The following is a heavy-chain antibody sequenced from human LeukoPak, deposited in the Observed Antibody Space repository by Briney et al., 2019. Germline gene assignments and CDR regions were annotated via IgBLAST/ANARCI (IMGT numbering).Heavy chain of an antibody. CDR2: INHSGST. Sequence: SETLSLTCAVYGGSFSGYYWSWIRQPPGKGLEWIGEINHSGSTNYNPSLKSRVTISVDTSKNQFSLKLSSVTAADTAVYYCARGPPPYGSGSYFRPRGFDYWGQGTLVTVSS. D-gene: IGHD3-10*01. V-gene: IGHV4-34*01. J-gene: IGHJ4*02. CDR1: GGSFSGYY. CDR3: ARGPPPYGSGSYFRPRGFDY.